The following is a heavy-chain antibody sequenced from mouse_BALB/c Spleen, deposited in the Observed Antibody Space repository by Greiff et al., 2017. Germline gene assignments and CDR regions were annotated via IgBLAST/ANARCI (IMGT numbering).Heavy chain of an antibody. CDR1: GFTFSDYY. V-gene: IGHV5-4*02. CDR2: ISDGGSYT. Sequence: EVHLVESGGGLVKPGGSLKLSCAASGFTFSDYYMYWVRQTPEKRLEWVATISDGGSYTYYPDSVKGRFTISRDNAKNNLYLQMSSLKSEDTAMYYCATTAMDYWGQGTSVTVSS. J-gene: IGHJ4*01. CDR3: ATTAMDY.